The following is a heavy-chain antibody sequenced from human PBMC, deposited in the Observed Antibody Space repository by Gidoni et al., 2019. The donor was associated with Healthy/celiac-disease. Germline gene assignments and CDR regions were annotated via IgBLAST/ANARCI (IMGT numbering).Heavy chain of an antibody. CDR1: RFTFSSYS. CDR2: ISSSSSTI. CDR3: ARVKDGDTAMVGAV. V-gene: IGHV3-48*01. Sequence: EVQLVESGGGLVQPGGSLRLSCAASRFTFSSYSMNWVRQAPGKGLEWVSYISSSSSTIYYADSVKGRFTISRDNAKNSLYLQMNSLRAEDTAVYYCARVKDGDTAMVGAVWGQGTLVTVSS. J-gene: IGHJ4*02. D-gene: IGHD5-18*01.